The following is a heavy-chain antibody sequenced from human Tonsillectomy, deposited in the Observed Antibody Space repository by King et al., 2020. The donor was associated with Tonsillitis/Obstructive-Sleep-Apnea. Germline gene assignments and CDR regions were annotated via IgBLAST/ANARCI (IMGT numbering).Heavy chain of an antibody. CDR2: ITSSSSYI. CDR1: GFTFSSYS. V-gene: IGHV3-48*02. J-gene: IGHJ4*02. Sequence: VQLVESGGGLVQPGGSLRLSCAASGFTFSSYSMNWVRQAPGKGLEWVSYITSSSSYIYYAESVKGRFTISRDNAKNSLYLQMNSLRDEDTAVYYCARDTTGMVVVPASFDYWGQGTLVTVSS. D-gene: IGHD2-2*01. CDR3: ARDTTGMVVVPASFDY.